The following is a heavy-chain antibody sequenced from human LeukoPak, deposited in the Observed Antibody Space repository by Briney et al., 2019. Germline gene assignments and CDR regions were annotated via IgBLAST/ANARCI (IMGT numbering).Heavy chain of an antibody. CDR2: IRSSGHNT. Sequence: PGGSLGLSCAASGFTFSNYAMSWVRQAPGKGLEWVSGIRSSGHNTYYEDSVKGRFTISRDNSKNMLYLQMNSLRAEDTAVYYCAKYVCGGDCYDYFDCWGQGTLVTVSS. D-gene: IGHD2-21*02. CDR3: AKYVCGGDCYDYFDC. V-gene: IGHV3-23*01. J-gene: IGHJ4*02. CDR1: GFTFSNYA.